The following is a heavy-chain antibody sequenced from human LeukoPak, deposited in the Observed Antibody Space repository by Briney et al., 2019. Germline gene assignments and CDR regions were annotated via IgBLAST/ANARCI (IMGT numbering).Heavy chain of an antibody. CDR2: INHSGST. CDR1: GGSFSGYY. J-gene: IGHJ5*02. V-gene: IGHV4-34*01. CDR3: ARGIAATGTVWFDP. D-gene: IGHD6-13*01. Sequence: SETLSLTCAVYGGSFSGYYWSWIRQPPGKGLEWIGEINHSGSTNYNPSLKSRVTISVDTSKNQFSLKLSSVTAADTAVYYCARGIAATGTVWFDPWGQGTLVTVSS.